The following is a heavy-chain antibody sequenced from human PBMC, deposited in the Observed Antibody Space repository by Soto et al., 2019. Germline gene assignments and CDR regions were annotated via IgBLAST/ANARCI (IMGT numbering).Heavy chain of an antibody. CDR2: INHSGST. V-gene: IGHV4-34*01. CDR1: GGSFSGYY. CDR3: ASRGYYYDSRGRFDY. J-gene: IGHJ4*02. D-gene: IGHD3-22*01. Sequence: SETLSLTCAVYGGSFSGYYWSWIRQPPGKGLEWIGEINHSGSTNYNPSLKSRVTISVDTSKNQFSLKLSSVTAADTAVYYCASRGYYYDSRGRFDYWGQGTLVTVSS.